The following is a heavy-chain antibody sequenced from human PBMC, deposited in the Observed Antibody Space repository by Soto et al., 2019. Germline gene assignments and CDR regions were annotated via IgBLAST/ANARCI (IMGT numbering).Heavy chain of an antibody. V-gene: IGHV1-58*01. Sequence: ASVKVSCKASGFTFTSSAVQWVRQARGQRLEWIGWIVVGSGNTNYAQKFQERVTITRDMSTSTAYMELSSLRSEDTAVYYCAAVQRDGSGSKNYYGMDVWGQGTTVTVSS. D-gene: IGHD3-10*01. CDR3: AAVQRDGSGSKNYYGMDV. J-gene: IGHJ6*02. CDR2: IVVGSGNT. CDR1: GFTFTSSA.